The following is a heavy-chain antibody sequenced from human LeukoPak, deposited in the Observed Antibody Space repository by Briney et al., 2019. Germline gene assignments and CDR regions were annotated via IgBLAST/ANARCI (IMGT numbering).Heavy chain of an antibody. Sequence: SETLSLTCAVSGGSISSSNWWSWVRQPPGKGLEWVGEIYHSGSTNYNPSLKSRVTISVDKSKNQFSLKLSSVTAADTAVYYCARDDGSYSYFDYWGQGTLVTVSS. CDR1: GGSISSSNW. CDR3: ARDDGSYSYFDY. D-gene: IGHD1-26*01. J-gene: IGHJ4*02. V-gene: IGHV4-4*02. CDR2: IYHSGST.